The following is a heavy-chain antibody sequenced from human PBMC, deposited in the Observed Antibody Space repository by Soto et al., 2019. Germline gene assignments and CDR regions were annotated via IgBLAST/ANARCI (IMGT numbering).Heavy chain of an antibody. CDR2: IYSSGSP. Sequence: SETLSLTCTVSGGSISSGGYYWSWIRQHPGKGLEWIGYIYSSGSPHHNPSLKNRVSISEDRSKNQFSLKLNSVTAADTAVYYCARDLWGYCGADCYPLDVWGQGTTVTVSS. CDR3: ARDLWGYCGADCYPLDV. D-gene: IGHD2-21*02. V-gene: IGHV4-61*08. CDR1: GGSISSGGYY. J-gene: IGHJ6*02.